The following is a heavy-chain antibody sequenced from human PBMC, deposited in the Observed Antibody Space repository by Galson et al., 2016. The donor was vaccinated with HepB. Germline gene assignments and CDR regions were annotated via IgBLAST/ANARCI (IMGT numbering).Heavy chain of an antibody. CDR3: AKERGWYGGPNYGS. V-gene: IGHV3-23*01. D-gene: IGHD2-15*01. Sequence: SLRLSCASSGFTFRYYAMTWVRRAPGKGLEWVSNISGAGGTTHYADSVKGRFTFSRDNSRDTPYLQMDRLRAADTAVYYCAKERGWYGGPNYGSWGQGTLVTVSS. CDR1: GFTFRYYA. J-gene: IGHJ1*01. CDR2: ISGAGGTT.